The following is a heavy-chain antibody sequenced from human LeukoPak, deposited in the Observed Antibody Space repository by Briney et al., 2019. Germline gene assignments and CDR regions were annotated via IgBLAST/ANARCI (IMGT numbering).Heavy chain of an antibody. J-gene: IGHJ4*02. CDR3: AILPRYTRDDY. CDR1: GGSISTYY. Sequence: SETLSLTCTVSGGSISTYYWTWIRQPPGKGLEWIGYIYYSGSTTYNPSLKSRVTILVDMSKNQFSLKLSSVTAADTAVYYCAILPRYTRDDYWGQGTLVTVSS. D-gene: IGHD3-16*02. V-gene: IGHV4-59*01. CDR2: IYYSGST.